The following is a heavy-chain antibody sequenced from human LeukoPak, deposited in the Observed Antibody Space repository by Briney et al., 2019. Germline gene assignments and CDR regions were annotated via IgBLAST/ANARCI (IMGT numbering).Heavy chain of an antibody. D-gene: IGHD4-17*01. Sequence: ASVRVSCEASGYTFTHHEINWVRQAPGQGLEWMGWINPQNDVTTYAQKFQGRVTITKDTSLHTAYLELTRLTSDDTAFYYCARGLLTGDYGEQMGDFWGRGTPVTVSS. CDR2: INPQNDVT. J-gene: IGHJ4*02. CDR1: GYTFTHHE. CDR3: ARGLLTGDYGEQMGDF. V-gene: IGHV1-8*01.